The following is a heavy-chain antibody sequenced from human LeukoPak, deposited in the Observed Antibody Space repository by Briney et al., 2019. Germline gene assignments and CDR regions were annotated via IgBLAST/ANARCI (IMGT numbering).Heavy chain of an antibody. CDR2: ISYDGSNK. V-gene: IGHV3-30-3*01. CDR3: ARSDYYYGMDV. CDR1: GFTFSSYA. J-gene: IGHJ6*02. Sequence: GGSLRLSCAASGFTFSSYAMHWARQAPGKGLEWVAVISYDGSNKYYADSVKGRFTISRDNSKNTLYLQMNSLRAEDTAVYYCARSDYYYGMDVWGQGTTVTVSS.